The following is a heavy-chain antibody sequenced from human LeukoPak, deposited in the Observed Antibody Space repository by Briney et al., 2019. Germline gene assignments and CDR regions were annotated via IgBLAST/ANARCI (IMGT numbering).Heavy chain of an antibody. V-gene: IGHV4-59*01. CDR3: ARARYITVAGTWGDNWFDP. D-gene: IGHD6-19*01. CDR1: GGSISNFY. J-gene: IGHJ5*02. Sequence: SETLSLTCTVSGGSISNFYWSWIRQSPGKGLEWICYIHYRGSANYNPSLKSRVTISVATSKSQFSLKLSSVTAADTAISYWARARYITVAGTWGDNWFDPWGQGTLVTVSS. CDR2: IHYRGSA.